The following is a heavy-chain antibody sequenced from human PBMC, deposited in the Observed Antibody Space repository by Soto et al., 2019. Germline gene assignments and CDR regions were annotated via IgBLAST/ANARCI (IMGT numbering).Heavy chain of an antibody. Sequence: SETLSLTCTVSGSSISSSSYYWGWIRQPPGKGLEWIESIYYTGSTYYNPSLKSRVTMSVDTSKNQFSLKLSSVTAADTAVYCCARLLYDRSGYYWFDPWGQGTLVTVSS. CDR3: ARLLYDRSGYYWFDP. CDR1: GSSISSSSYY. D-gene: IGHD3-22*01. CDR2: IYYTGST. J-gene: IGHJ5*02. V-gene: IGHV4-39*01.